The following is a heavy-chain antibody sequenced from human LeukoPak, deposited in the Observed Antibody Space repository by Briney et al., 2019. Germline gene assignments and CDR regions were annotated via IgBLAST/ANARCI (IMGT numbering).Heavy chain of an antibody. D-gene: IGHD1-1*01. V-gene: IGHV3-7*01. Sequence: GSLRLSCTASGFTFSSYWMSWVRQAPGKGLEWVANIKQDGSEKYYVDSVKGRFTISRDNAKNSLYLQMNSLRAEDTAVYYCASGTTMIGWFDPWGQGTLVTVSS. CDR2: IKQDGSEK. CDR1: GFTFSSYW. J-gene: IGHJ5*02. CDR3: ASGTTMIGWFDP.